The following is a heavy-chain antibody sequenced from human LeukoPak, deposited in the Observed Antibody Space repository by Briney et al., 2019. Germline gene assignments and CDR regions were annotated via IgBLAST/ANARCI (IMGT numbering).Heavy chain of an antibody. CDR3: GKGGGGGYSYGQRLGY. D-gene: IGHD5-18*01. CDR2: ISYDGSNR. J-gene: IGHJ4*02. Sequence: GGSLRLSCAASGFTFSSYGMHWVRQAPGKGLEWVAVISYDGSNRYYADSVKGRFTISRDNSKNTLYLQMNSLRAEDTAVYYRGKGGGGGYSYGQRLGYWGQGTLVTVSS. V-gene: IGHV3-30*18. CDR1: GFTFSSYG.